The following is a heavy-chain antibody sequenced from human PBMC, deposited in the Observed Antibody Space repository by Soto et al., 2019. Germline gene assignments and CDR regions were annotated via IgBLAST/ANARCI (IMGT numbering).Heavy chain of an antibody. V-gene: IGHV3-66*01. Sequence: GGSLRLSCAASGFTVSSNYMSWVRQAPGKGLEWVSVIYSGGSTYYADSVKGRFTISRDNSKNTLYLQMNSLRAEDTAVYYCARDRVTTSSNFDYWGQGTLVTVSS. CDR2: IYSGGST. J-gene: IGHJ4*02. CDR3: ARDRVTTSSNFDY. CDR1: GFTVSSNY. D-gene: IGHD4-17*01.